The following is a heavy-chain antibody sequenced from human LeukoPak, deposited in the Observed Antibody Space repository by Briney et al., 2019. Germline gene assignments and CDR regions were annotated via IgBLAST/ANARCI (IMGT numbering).Heavy chain of an antibody. CDR3: ASLVSTYYHGSGSPAY. J-gene: IGHJ4*02. D-gene: IGHD3-10*01. CDR1: HGSFSSGDYY. V-gene: IGHV4-30-4*08. Sequence: ASETLSLTCTVSHGSFSSGDYYWSWIRQPPGKGLEWIGYIYYSGSTYYNPSLKSRITISVDTSKNQFSLKLSSVTAADTAVYYCASLVSTYYHGSGSPAYWGQGTLVTVSS. CDR2: IYYSGST.